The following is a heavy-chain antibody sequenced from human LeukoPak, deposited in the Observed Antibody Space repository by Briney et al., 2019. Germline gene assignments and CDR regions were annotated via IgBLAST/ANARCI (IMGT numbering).Heavy chain of an antibody. D-gene: IGHD3-22*01. J-gene: IGHJ4*02. V-gene: IGHV4-4*07. CDR2: IYTSGST. Sequence: SETLSLTCTVSGGSISSYYWSWIRQPAGKGLEWIGRIYTSGSTNYNPSLESRVTMSVDTSKNQFSLKLSSVTAADTAVYYCARDANNYYDSSGLDYWGQGTLVTVSS. CDR1: GGSISSYY. CDR3: ARDANNYYDSSGLDY.